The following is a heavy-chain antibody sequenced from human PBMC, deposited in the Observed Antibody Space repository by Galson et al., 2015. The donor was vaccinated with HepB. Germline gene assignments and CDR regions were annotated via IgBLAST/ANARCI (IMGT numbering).Heavy chain of an antibody. V-gene: IGHV3-30-3*01. CDR2: ISSDEIRK. Sequence: SLRLSCAASGFTFSSYTMHWVRQAPGKGLEWVALISSDEIRKIYADSVKGRFTISRDTSKNTLYLEMNSLRAEDTAVYYCARAHSDRWYGAYWGQGTLVTVAS. CDR3: ARAHSDRWYGAY. J-gene: IGHJ4*02. CDR1: GFTFSSYT. D-gene: IGHD3-10*01.